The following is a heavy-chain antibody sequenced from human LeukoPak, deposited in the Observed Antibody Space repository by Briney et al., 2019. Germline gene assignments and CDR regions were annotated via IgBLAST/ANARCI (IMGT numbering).Heavy chain of an antibody. Sequence: GGSLRPSCAASGFTFSNSWMNWVRQAPGKGLEWVGRIKSKTEGGTTDYAAPVKGRFTISRDESKNTLYVQMNSLKTEDTAVYYCTTLNGARGTTFMDVWGKGTTVTVSS. V-gene: IGHV3-15*01. J-gene: IGHJ6*03. CDR1: GFTFSNSW. D-gene: IGHD1-7*01. CDR3: TTLNGARGTTFMDV. CDR2: IKSKTEGGTT.